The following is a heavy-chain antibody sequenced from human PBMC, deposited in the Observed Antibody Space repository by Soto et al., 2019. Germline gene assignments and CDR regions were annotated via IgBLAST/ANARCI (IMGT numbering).Heavy chain of an antibody. J-gene: IGHJ4*02. V-gene: IGHV1-69*02. CDR2: IIPILGIA. D-gene: IGHD1-1*01. CDR1: GGTFSSYT. CDR3: ARGGQGRPGY. Sequence: QVQLVQSGAEVKKPGSSVKVSCKASGGTFSSYTISWVRQAPGQGLEWMGRIIPILGIANYEQKFQGRVTIAADKAPSTAYMELSSLRSEDTAVYYCARGGQGRPGYWGQGTLVTVSS.